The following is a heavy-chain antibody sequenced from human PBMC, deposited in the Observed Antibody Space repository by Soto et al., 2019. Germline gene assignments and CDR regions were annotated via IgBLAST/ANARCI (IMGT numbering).Heavy chain of an antibody. D-gene: IGHD3-22*01. CDR3: ARQEDTMIVVVITTGWFDP. CDR1: GGSISSSSYY. V-gene: IGHV4-39*01. CDR2: IYYSGST. J-gene: IGHJ5*02. Sequence: SETLSLTCTVSGGSISSSSYYWGWIRQPPGKGLEWIGSIYYSGSTYYNPSLKSRVTISVDTSKNQFSLKLSSVTAADTAVYYCARQEDTMIVVVITTGWFDPWGQGTLVTVS.